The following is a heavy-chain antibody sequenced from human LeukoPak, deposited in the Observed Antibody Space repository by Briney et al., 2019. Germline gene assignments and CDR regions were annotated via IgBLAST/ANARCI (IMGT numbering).Heavy chain of an antibody. D-gene: IGHD3-16*01. Sequence: SETLSLTCTLSGGSIRSTSYYWGWIRQSPGKGLEWIGNIYFSGSTHYNMSLKSRVTISVDTSKNQFSLKLSSVTAADTAVYYCARVSFGAFDIWGQGTMVTVSS. CDR3: ARVSFGAFDI. J-gene: IGHJ3*02. CDR2: IYFSGST. CDR1: GGSIRSTSYY. V-gene: IGHV4-39*07.